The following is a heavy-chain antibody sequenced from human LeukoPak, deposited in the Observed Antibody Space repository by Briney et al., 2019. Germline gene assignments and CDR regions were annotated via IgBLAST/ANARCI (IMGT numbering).Heavy chain of an antibody. CDR1: GFTFSSYA. CDR2: IRSSGSII. D-gene: IGHD3-16*01. J-gene: IGHJ4*02. V-gene: IGHV3-48*03. CDR3: VALWRDY. Sequence: PGGSLRLSCAASGFTFSSYAMHWVRQAPGKGLEWVSYIRSSGSIIYYADSVKGRFTISRDNAKNSLYLQMNSLRAEDTAIYYCVALWRDYWGQGTLVTVSS.